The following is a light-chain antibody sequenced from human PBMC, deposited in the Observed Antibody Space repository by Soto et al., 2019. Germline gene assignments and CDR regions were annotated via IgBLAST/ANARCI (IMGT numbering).Light chain of an antibody. CDR3: QQCNNWPPEIT. CDR2: DAS. Sequence: IVLTQSPATLSLSPGERATLSCRASQNISIYLAWYQQTPGQAPRLLIYDASNRATGIPARFSGSGSGTDFTLTISSLEPEDFAVYYCQQCNNWPPEITFGQGTRREIK. CDR1: QNISIY. V-gene: IGKV3-11*01. J-gene: IGKJ5*01.